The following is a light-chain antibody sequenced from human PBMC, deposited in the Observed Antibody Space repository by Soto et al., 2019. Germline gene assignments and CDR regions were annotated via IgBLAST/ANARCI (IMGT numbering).Light chain of an antibody. Sequence: QSVLTQPPSVSAAPGQKVTISCSGSDSNIGRYFESWYQQFPGTAPKLLIYDNDKRPSGIPDRFSGSKSGASATLGITGLQTGDEADYYCGTWDSSLSAGVFGSGTKVTVL. CDR3: GTWDSSLSAGV. J-gene: IGLJ1*01. CDR2: DND. CDR1: DSNIGRYF. V-gene: IGLV1-51*01.